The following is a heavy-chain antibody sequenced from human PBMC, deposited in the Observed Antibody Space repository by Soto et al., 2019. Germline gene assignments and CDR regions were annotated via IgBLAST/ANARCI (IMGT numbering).Heavy chain of an antibody. V-gene: IGHV4-31*03. J-gene: IGHJ4*02. CDR3: ARFSIVVVPAAMYSFDY. CDR2: IYYSGST. D-gene: IGHD2-2*01. CDR1: GGSISSGGYY. Sequence: SETLSLTCTVSGGSISSGGYYWSWIRQHPGKGLEWIGYIYYSGSTYYNPSLKSRVTISVDTSKNQFSLKLSSVTAADTAVYYCARFSIVVVPAAMYSFDYWGQGTLVTVS.